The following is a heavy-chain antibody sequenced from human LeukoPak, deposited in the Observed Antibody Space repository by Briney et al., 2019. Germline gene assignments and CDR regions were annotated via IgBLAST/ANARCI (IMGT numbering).Heavy chain of an antibody. CDR3: TRDYRGTFDY. J-gene: IGHJ4*02. V-gene: IGHV3-7*03. D-gene: IGHD1-26*01. Sequence: PGGSLRLSCVASGFNYNTYWMSWVRQAPGKGLEWVANIKQDGSEKNYVDSVKGRFTISRDNAKNSLYLQVNSLRAEDTAIYYCTRDYRGTFDYWGQGTLVTVSS. CDR2: IKQDGSEK. CDR1: GFNYNTYW.